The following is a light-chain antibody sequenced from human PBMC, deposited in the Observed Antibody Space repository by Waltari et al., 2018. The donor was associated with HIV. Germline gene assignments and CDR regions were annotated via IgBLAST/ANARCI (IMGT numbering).Light chain of an antibody. CDR2: QDD. V-gene: IGLV3-1*01. CDR1: KLGDKY. J-gene: IGLJ2*01. CDR3: QAWDRSTTVV. Sequence: SYELTQPPSVSVSPGQTARITCPGNKLGDKYACWYQQKPGQSPVLVMYQDDRRPAGIPERFSGSNSGNTATLTISGTQAMDEADYYCQAWDRSTTVVFGGGTKVTVL.